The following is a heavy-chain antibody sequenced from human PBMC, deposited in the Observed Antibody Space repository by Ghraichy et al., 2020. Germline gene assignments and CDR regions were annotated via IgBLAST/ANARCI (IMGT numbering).Heavy chain of an antibody. J-gene: IGHJ4*02. CDR2: ISYDGSNK. CDR1: GFTFSSYA. CDR3: ARARPTGMVYGYFDY. V-gene: IGHV3-30-3*01. D-gene: IGHD2-8*01. Sequence: GGSLRLSCAASGFTFSSYAMHWVRQAPGKGLEWVAVISYDGSNKYYADSVKGRFTISRDNSKNTLYLQMNSLRGEDTAVYYCARARPTGMVYGYFDYWGQGTLVTVSS.